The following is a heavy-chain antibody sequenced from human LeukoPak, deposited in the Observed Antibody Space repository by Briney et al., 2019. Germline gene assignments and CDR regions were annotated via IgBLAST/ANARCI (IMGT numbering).Heavy chain of an antibody. V-gene: IGHV3-23*01. J-gene: IGHJ6*02. Sequence: GGSLRLSCAASGFTFSSYAMSWVRQAPGKGLEWVSAISGSGGSTYYADSVKGRFTISRDNSKNTLYLQMNSLRAEDTAVYYCARARPSGDRYYYGMDVWGQGTTVTVSS. D-gene: IGHD2-21*02. CDR2: ISGSGGST. CDR3: ARARPSGDRYYYGMDV. CDR1: GFTFSSYA.